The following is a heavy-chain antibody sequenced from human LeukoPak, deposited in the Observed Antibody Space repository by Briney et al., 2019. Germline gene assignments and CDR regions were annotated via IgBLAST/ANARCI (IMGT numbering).Heavy chain of an antibody. V-gene: IGHV3-48*04. CDR1: GFNFGIYT. CDR2: ISSSGSTI. J-gene: IGHJ4*02. D-gene: IGHD6-6*01. Sequence: PGGSLRLSCEASGFNFGIYTMNWIRQAPGKGLEWVSYISSSGSTIYYADSVKGRFTISRDNAKNSLYLQMNSLRAEDTAVYYCASGVGGWQLVDYWGQGTLVTGSS. CDR3: ASGVGGWQLVDY.